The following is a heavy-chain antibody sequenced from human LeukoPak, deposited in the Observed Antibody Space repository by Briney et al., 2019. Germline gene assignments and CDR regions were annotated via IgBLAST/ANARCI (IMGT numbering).Heavy chain of an antibody. D-gene: IGHD4-17*01. CDR2: MNPNSGNT. CDR3: ARDGRDYPTKNWYFDY. J-gene: IGHJ4*02. Sequence: GASVKVSCKASGYTFTSYDINWVRQATGQGLEWMGWMNPNSGNTGYAQKFQGRVTMTTDTSTSTAYMELRSLRSDDTAVYYCARDGRDYPTKNWYFDYWGQGTLVTVSS. CDR1: GYTFTSYD. V-gene: IGHV1-8*01.